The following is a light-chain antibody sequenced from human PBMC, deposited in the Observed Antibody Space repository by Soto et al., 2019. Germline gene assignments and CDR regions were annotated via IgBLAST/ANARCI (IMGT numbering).Light chain of an antibody. CDR3: SSYTSSSSYV. Sequence: QTVLTQPASVSESPGQSITISCTGTSSDVGGYNSVSWYQQYPGKAPKLMIHDVSNRPSGVSNRFSGSKSGNTASLTISGLQAEDEADYYCSSYTSSSSYVFGSSTKVTVL. CDR2: DVS. V-gene: IGLV2-14*01. J-gene: IGLJ1*01. CDR1: SSDVGGYNS.